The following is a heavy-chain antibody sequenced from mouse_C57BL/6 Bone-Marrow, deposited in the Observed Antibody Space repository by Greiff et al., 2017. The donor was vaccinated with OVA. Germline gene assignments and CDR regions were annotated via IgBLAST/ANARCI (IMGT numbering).Heavy chain of an antibody. CDR1: GFTFSDYG. CDR2: LSSGSSTI. J-gene: IGHJ2*01. CDR3: ARRTTVVAHYFDY. Sequence: DVMLVESGGGLVKPGGSLKLSCAASGFTFSDYGMHWVRQAPEKGLEWVAYLSSGSSTIYYADTVKGRFTISRDNAKNTLFLQMTSLRSEDTAMYYCARRTTVVAHYFDYWGQGTTLTVSS. D-gene: IGHD1-1*01. V-gene: IGHV5-17*01.